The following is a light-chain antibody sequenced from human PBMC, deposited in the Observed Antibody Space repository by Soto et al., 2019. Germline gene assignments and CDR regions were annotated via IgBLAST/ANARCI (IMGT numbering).Light chain of an antibody. J-gene: IGKJ4*01. CDR1: RSIGNY. CDR3: HQSLSSPPT. Sequence: DIQVTQSPSSLSAFAGDRVTITCRASRSIGNYLNWYQQKPGKAPKLLIYSASSLQSGVPSRFTGRGSGTDFTLTISSLQPEDFATYFCHQSLSSPPTFGGGTKVE. V-gene: IGKV1-39*01. CDR2: SAS.